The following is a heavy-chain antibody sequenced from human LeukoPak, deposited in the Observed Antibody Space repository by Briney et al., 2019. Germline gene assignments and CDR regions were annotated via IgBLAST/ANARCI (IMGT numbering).Heavy chain of an antibody. CDR1: GFSFRSYW. J-gene: IGHJ6*04. Sequence: GGSLRLSCAASGFSFRSYWMHWVRQAPGKGLVWVSRIKSDGSSTSYADSVKGRFTISRDNAKNTLYLQMNSLRAEDTAVYYCAELGITMIGGVWGKGTTVTISS. D-gene: IGHD3-10*02. CDR2: IKSDGSST. CDR3: AELGITMIGGV. V-gene: IGHV3-74*01.